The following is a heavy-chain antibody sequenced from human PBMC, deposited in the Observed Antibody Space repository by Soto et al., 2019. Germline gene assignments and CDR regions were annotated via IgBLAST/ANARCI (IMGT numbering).Heavy chain of an antibody. CDR3: ALILTSGTGGYSGYDY. CDR2: MNPNSGNT. V-gene: IGHV1-8*01. D-gene: IGHD5-12*01. Sequence: ASVKVSCKASGYTFTSYDINWVRQATGQGLEWMGWMNPNSGNTGYAQKFQGRVTMTRNTSISTAYMELSSLRSEDTAVYYCALILTSGTGGYSGYDYWGQGTLVTVSS. J-gene: IGHJ4*02. CDR1: GYTFTSYD.